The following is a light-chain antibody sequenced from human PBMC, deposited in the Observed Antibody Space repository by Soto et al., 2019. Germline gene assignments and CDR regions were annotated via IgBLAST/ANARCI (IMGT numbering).Light chain of an antibody. Sequence: QITQSASTVSASVGDRVTITCRASQSISSWLAWYQQKPGKAPKLLIYKASSLESGVPSRFSGSGSGTEITLTISSLQPDDFATYYCQQYNSYWTFGQGTKVDIK. CDR1: QSISSW. CDR3: QQYNSYWT. J-gene: IGKJ1*01. CDR2: KAS. V-gene: IGKV1-5*03.